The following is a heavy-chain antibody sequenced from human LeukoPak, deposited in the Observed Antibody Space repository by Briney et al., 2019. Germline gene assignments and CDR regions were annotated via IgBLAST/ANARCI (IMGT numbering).Heavy chain of an antibody. Sequence: GGSLRLSCAASGFTFSSYAMSWVRQAPGKGLEWVSGISGSGGSTYYAESVKGRFTISRDNSKNTLSLQMNSLRAEDTAVYSCARSGPLGYCTSTSCYAVDHWGQGTLVTVSS. CDR2: ISGSGGST. CDR1: GFTFSSYA. D-gene: IGHD2-2*01. J-gene: IGHJ4*02. CDR3: ARSGPLGYCTSTSCYAVDH. V-gene: IGHV3-23*01.